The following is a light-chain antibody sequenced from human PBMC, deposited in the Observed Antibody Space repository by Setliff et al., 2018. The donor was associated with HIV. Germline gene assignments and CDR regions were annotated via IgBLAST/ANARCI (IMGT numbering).Light chain of an antibody. CDR3: GTWDASLSAVV. J-gene: IGLJ2*01. CDR2: DND. V-gene: IGLV1-51*01. CDR1: TSNIGNNY. Sequence: QSVLTQPPSVSAAPGQKVTISCSGSTSNIGNNYVAWYQHLPGTAPKLVIYDNDNRPSGTPDRFSGSKSGTSATLGITGLQTGDETDYFCGTWDASLSAVVFGGGTKVTVL.